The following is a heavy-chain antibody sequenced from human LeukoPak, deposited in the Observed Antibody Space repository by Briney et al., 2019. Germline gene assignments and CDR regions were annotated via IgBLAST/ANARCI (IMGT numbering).Heavy chain of an antibody. CDR3: AKSNGYNFEAFDM. J-gene: IGHJ3*02. CDR2: LSGSGDST. D-gene: IGHD5-24*01. CDR1: GFTFRDYG. Sequence: GGTLRLSCAASGFTFRDYGMSWVRQAPGKGLQWVSALSGSGDSTYYADSVKGRFTISRDNSRNTLYLQMNSLRADDTALYYCAKSNGYNFEAFDMWGQGTMVTVSS. V-gene: IGHV3-23*01.